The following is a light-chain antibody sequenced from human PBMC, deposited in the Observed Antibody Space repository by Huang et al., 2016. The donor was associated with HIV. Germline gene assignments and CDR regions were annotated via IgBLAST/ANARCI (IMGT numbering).Light chain of an antibody. Sequence: DIVMTQTPLSLSVTPGQPASISCNSSQSLLYTDGKTYLYWYLQKPGRSPQLLIYDVSSRCSEVPERFSGSGAGTHFTLKISRVEAEDVGVYYCMQGLHLPYTFGQGAKLEIK. CDR2: DVS. J-gene: IGKJ2*01. V-gene: IGKV2-29*02. CDR1: QSLLYTDGKTY. CDR3: MQGLHLPYT.